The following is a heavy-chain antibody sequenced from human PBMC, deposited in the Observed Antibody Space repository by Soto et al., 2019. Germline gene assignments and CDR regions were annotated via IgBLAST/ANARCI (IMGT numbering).Heavy chain of an antibody. J-gene: IGHJ2*01. CDR3: AKAYSSIWSHWYFDL. V-gene: IGHV3-23*01. CDR1: GFTFSSYA. Sequence: EVQLLESGGGLVQPGGSLRLSCAASGFTFSSYAMNWVRQAPGKGLEWVSLMGGDGGSTYYADSVRGRFTISRDNSKNTLYLQMNSLRAEDTAIYYCAKAYSSIWSHWYFDLWGLGTLVTVSS. CDR2: MGGDGGST. D-gene: IGHD6-13*01.